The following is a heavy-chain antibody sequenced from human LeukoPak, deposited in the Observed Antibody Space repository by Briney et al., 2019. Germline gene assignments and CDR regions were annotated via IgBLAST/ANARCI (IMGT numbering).Heavy chain of an antibody. J-gene: IGHJ4*02. V-gene: IGHV3-21*01. D-gene: IGHD6-13*01. CDR1: GFAFSSYS. CDR3: AREGVAAARDY. CDR2: ISSSSSYI. Sequence: GGSLRLSCAASGFAFSSYSMNWVRQAPGKGLEWVSSISSSSSYIYYADSVKGRFTISRDNAKNSLYLQMNSLRAEDTAVYYCAREGVAAARDYWGQGTLVTVSS.